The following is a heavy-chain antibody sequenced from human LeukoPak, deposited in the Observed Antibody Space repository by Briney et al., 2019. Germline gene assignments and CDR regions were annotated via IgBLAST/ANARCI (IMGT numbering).Heavy chain of an antibody. J-gene: IGHJ4*02. CDR1: GFTFSSYE. CDR3: ARAYYVSGSYHFDY. V-gene: IGHV3-48*03. Sequence: GGSLRLSCAASGFTFSSYEMNWVRQAPGKGLEWVSYISSSAGTKYYADSVKGRITISRDNAKNSLYLQMSSLRAEDTAVYYCARAYYVSGSYHFDYWGQGTLVTVSS. CDR2: ISSSAGTK. D-gene: IGHD3-10*01.